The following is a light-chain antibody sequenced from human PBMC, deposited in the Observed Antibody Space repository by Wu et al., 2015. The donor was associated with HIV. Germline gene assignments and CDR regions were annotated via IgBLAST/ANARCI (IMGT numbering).Light chain of an antibody. Sequence: EIVLTQSPATLSLSPGERATLSCRASQSVRNYLAWFQQKPGQAPRLLIYDASNRATGIPARFSGSGSGTDFTLTISSLEPEDFVTYYCQQYYSTPLTFGGGTKVEIK. CDR2: DAS. CDR1: QSVRNY. J-gene: IGKJ4*01. CDR3: QQYYSTPLT. V-gene: IGKV3-11*01.